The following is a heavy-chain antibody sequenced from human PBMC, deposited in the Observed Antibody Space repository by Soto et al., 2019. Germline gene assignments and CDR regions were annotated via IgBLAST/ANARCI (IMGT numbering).Heavy chain of an antibody. V-gene: IGHV4-59*01. CDR1: GGSISSYY. D-gene: IGHD5-12*01. CDR3: ARVKEDIVATITYFDY. CDR2: IYYSGST. J-gene: IGHJ4*02. Sequence: NPSETLSLTCTVSGGSISSYYWSWIRQPPGKGLEWIGYIYYSGSTNYNPSLKSRVTISVDTSKNQFSLKLSSVTAADTAVYYCARVKEDIVATITYFDYWGQGTLVTVSS.